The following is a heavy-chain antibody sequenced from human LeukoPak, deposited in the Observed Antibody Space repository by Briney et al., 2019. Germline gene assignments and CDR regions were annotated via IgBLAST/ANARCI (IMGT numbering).Heavy chain of an antibody. CDR3: ARLRRNSDRSGFYYYYDN. V-gene: IGHV3-21*01. D-gene: IGHD3-22*01. Sequence: PGGSLRLSCAASGFTFSSYSFNWVRHAPGKGLEWVSSINTVASYIYYADSVRGRFTISRDNAENSLWLQMNGLRAEDSAVYYCARLRRNSDRSGFYYYYDNWGQGTLVTVSS. CDR1: GFTFSSYS. J-gene: IGHJ4*02. CDR2: INTVASYI.